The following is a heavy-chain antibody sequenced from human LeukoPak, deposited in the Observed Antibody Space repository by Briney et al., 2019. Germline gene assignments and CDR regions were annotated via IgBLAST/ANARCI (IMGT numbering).Heavy chain of an antibody. CDR2: INHSGST. D-gene: IGHD6-19*01. V-gene: IGHV4-34*01. Sequence: SETLSLTCAVYGGSFSGYYWSWIRQPPGKGLEWIGEINHSGSTNYNPSLKSRVTISVDTSKNQFSLKLSSVTAAGTAVYYCARGESSSGSMFWYFDYWGQGTLVTVSS. J-gene: IGHJ4*02. CDR3: ARGESSSGSMFWYFDY. CDR1: GGSFSGYY.